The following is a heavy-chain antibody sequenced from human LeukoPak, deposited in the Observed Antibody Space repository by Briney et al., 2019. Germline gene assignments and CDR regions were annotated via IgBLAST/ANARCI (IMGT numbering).Heavy chain of an antibody. V-gene: IGHV3-23*01. CDR1: GFTFGSYA. J-gene: IGHJ4*02. CDR2: ISGSGGST. CDR3: AKDEASRIAVAGFFDY. D-gene: IGHD6-19*01. Sequence: GSLRLSCGASGFTFGSYAMSWVRQAPGKGLEWVSTISGSGGSTYYADSVKGRFTISRDNSKNTLYLQMNSLRAEDTAVYYCAKDEASRIAVAGFFDYWGQGTLVTVSS.